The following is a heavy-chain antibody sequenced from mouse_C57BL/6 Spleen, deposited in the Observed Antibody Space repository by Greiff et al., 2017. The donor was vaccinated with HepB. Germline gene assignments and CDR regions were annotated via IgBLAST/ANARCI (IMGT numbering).Heavy chain of an antibody. D-gene: IGHD2-4*01. CDR2: IDPSDSYT. Sequence: QVQLQQPGAELVMPGASVKLSCKASGYTFTSYWMHWVKQRPGQGLEWIGEIDPSDSYTNYNQKFKGKSTLTVDKSSSTAYMQLRSLTSEDSAVYYCVYYDYAFGDWGQGTLVTVSA. CDR1: GYTFTSYW. CDR3: VYYDYAFGD. V-gene: IGHV1-69*01. J-gene: IGHJ3*01.